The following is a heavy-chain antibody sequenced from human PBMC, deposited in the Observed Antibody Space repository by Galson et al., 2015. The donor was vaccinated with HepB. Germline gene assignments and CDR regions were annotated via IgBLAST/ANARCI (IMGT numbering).Heavy chain of an antibody. V-gene: IGHV5-51*01. CDR3: ARSVAAAGTRDDYNWFDP. D-gene: IGHD6-13*01. Sequence: VKKPGESLKISCKGSGYSFTSYWIGWVRQMPGKGLEWMGIIYPGDSDTRYSPSFQGQVTISADKSISTAYLQWSSLKASDTAMYYCARSVAAAGTRDDYNWFDPWGQGTLVTVSS. CDR1: GYSFTSYW. CDR2: IYPGDSDT. J-gene: IGHJ5*02.